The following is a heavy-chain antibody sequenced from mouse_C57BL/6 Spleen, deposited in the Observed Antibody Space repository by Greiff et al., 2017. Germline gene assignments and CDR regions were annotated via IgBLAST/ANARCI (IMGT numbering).Heavy chain of an antibody. D-gene: IGHD1-1*01. V-gene: IGHV1-19*01. CDR2: INPYNGGT. Sequence: EVQLQRSGPVLVKPGASVKMSCKASGYTFTDYYMNWVKQSHGKSLEWIGVINPYNGGTSYNQKFKGKATLTVDQSSSTAYMELNSLTSEDSAVYYYARKRDYYGSRDYGMDYWGQGTSVTVSA. J-gene: IGHJ4*01. CDR1: GYTFTDYY. CDR3: ARKRDYYGSRDYGMDY.